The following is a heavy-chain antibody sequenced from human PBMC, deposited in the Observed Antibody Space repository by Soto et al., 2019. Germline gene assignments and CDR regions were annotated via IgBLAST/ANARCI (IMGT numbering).Heavy chain of an antibody. J-gene: IGHJ5*02. Sequence: EVQLLESGGGLVQPGGSLRLSCAASGFTFSSYAMSWVRQTPGKGLEWVSGISGGGGNTYYADSVTGRFTISRDNSRHTLYLQMNILRAADTAIYYCAKDRGAGGRFSGIAVAGIPSWGQGTLVTVSS. V-gene: IGHV3-23*01. CDR1: GFTFSSYA. D-gene: IGHD6-19*01. CDR3: AKDRGAGGRFSGIAVAGIPS. CDR2: ISGGGGNT.